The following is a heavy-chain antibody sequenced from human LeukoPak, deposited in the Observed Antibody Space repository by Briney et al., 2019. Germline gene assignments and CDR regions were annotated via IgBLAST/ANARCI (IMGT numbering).Heavy chain of an antibody. CDR2: INPNSGGT. Sequence: GASVKVSCKASGYTFTGYYMHWVRQAPGQGLEWMGWINPNSGGTNYAQKFQGRVTMTRDTSTSTAYMELSRLRSDDTAVYYCARAIYPRDGFDYWGQGTLVTVSS. J-gene: IGHJ4*02. D-gene: IGHD5-24*01. CDR1: GYTFTGYY. CDR3: ARAIYPRDGFDY. V-gene: IGHV1-2*02.